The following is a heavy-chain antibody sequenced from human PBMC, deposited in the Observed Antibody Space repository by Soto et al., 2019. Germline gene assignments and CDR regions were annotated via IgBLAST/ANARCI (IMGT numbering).Heavy chain of an antibody. CDR2: IIPIFGTE. J-gene: IGHJ3*02. Sequence: QVQLVQSGAEVKKPGSSVKVSCKASGGTFSSYAISWVRQAPGQGLEWMGGIIPIFGTENYAQKFQGRVTITADESTSTADMELSSLISEDTAVYYCARRRESAGAPVGVFDICGQGTMVTVSS. V-gene: IGHV1-69*01. D-gene: IGHD1-26*01. CDR3: ARRRESAGAPVGVFDI. CDR1: GGTFSSYA.